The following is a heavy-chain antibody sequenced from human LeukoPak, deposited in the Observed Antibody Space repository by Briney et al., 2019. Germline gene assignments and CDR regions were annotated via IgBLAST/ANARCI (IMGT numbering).Heavy chain of an antibody. J-gene: IGHJ4*02. CDR2: ISGSGGST. CDR3: ATEYYDILTGYFPYYFDY. CDR1: GFTLSSYA. V-gene: IGHV3-23*01. D-gene: IGHD3-9*01. Sequence: PGGSLRLSCAASGFTLSSYAMSWVRQAPGKGLEWVSAISGSGGSTYYADSVKGRFTISRDNSKNTLYLQMNSLRAEDTAVYYCATEYYDILTGYFPYYFDYWGQGTLVTVSS.